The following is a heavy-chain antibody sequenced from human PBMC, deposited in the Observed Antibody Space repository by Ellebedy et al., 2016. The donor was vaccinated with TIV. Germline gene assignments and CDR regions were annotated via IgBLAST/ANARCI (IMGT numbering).Heavy chain of an antibody. J-gene: IGHJ4*02. D-gene: IGHD2-2*01. CDR1: GTSITSFY. V-gene: IGHV4-59*08. Sequence: MPSETLSLTCTVSGTSITSFYWSWIRQPPGKGLEWIGYMYHTGSSNYNPSLTSRVTISIDTSKNQFSLKLSSVTAADTAVYYCGWDCSSTSCRGGYWGRGTLVTVSS. CDR3: GWDCSSTSCRGGY. CDR2: MYHTGSS.